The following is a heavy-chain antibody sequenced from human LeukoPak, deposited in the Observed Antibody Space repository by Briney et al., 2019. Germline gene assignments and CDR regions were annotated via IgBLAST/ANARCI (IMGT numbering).Heavy chain of an antibody. CDR3: AKDRALWRLQYYFDY. D-gene: IGHD6-25*01. J-gene: IGHJ4*02. CDR1: GFTFTNYA. V-gene: IGHV3-23*01. Sequence: GGSLRLSCAASGFTFTNYAMSWVRQAPGKGLEWVSTLSGSGVTTYYADSVKGRFTISRDNSKNTLYLQMNSLRAEDTAVYYCAKDRALWRLQYYFDYWGQGTLVTVSS. CDR2: LSGSGVTT.